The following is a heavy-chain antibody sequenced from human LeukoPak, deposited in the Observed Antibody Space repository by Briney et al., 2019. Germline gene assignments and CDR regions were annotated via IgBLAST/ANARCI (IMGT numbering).Heavy chain of an antibody. CDR1: GYTFTSYY. J-gene: IGHJ4*02. V-gene: IGHV1-46*01. Sequence: ASVKVSCKASGYTFTSYYMHWVRQAPGQGLEWMGIINPNGGSTNYAQSFQGRVTMTRDTSTSTVYMELSSLGSVYTGVYYCARWELESSGFDYWGQGTLVTVSS. CDR2: INPNGGST. D-gene: IGHD1-26*01. CDR3: ARWELESSGFDY.